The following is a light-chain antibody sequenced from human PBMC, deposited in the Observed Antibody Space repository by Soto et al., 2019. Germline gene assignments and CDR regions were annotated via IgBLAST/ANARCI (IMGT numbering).Light chain of an antibody. V-gene: IGKV1-39*01. Sequence: IQMTKSPSSVSASVGDRVTVTCRASQSISRYLNWYQQKPGNAPKLLIYAASNLQSGVPSRFSGSGSGTDFTLTISSLHPEDFATYFCQQSHTPPLTFGGGTKVDIK. CDR3: QQSHTPPLT. CDR2: AAS. CDR1: QSISRY. J-gene: IGKJ4*01.